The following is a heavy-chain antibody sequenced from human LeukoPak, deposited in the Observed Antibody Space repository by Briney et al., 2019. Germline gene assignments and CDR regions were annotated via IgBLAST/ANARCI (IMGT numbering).Heavy chain of an antibody. J-gene: IGHJ4*02. CDR1: GYSFSDYW. CDR2: IYPDDSET. V-gene: IGHV5-51*01. CDR3: ARHKDVSWWELVPQVDYYFDY. D-gene: IGHD1-26*01. Sequence: GESLKISCKASGYSFSDYWIGWVRHMPGKGLEWMTIIYPDDSETRYSPSLQGQVTISADKSTNTAYLQWSSLKASDTGMYYCARHKDVSWWELVPQVDYYFDYWGQGTLVTVSS.